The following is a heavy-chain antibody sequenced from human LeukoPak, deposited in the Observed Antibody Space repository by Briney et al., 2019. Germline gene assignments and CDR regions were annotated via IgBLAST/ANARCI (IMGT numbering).Heavy chain of an antibody. Sequence: GGSLRLSCAASGFTFSSRSMNWVRQAPGKGLEWVSAISGSGGSTYYADSVKGRFTISRDNSKNTLYLQMNSLRAEDTAVYYCAKDLTGNGYWGQGTLVTVSS. CDR1: GFTFSSRS. CDR3: AKDLTGNGY. J-gene: IGHJ4*02. D-gene: IGHD1-20*01. V-gene: IGHV3-23*01. CDR2: ISGSGGST.